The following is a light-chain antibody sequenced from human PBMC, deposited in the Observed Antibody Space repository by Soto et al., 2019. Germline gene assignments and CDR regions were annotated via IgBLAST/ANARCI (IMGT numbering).Light chain of an antibody. CDR2: GAS. J-gene: IGKJ2*01. Sequence: EIVLTQSPGTLSLSPGERATLSCRASQSVSSSYLAWYQQKPGQAPRFLIYGASSRATGITDRFSGSGSGTDFTLTISRLEPEDFAVYYCQQYGSPPPYTFGQGTKLEIK. CDR1: QSVSSSY. CDR3: QQYGSPPPYT. V-gene: IGKV3-20*01.